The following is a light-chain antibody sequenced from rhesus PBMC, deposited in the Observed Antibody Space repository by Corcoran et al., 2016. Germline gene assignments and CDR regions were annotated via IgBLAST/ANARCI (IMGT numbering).Light chain of an antibody. CDR1: QGISGW. V-gene: IGKV1-22*01. CDR3: LQYNSSPFT. J-gene: IGKJ3*01. CDR2: ETS. Sequence: DIQMTQSPSSLSASVGDKVTITCRASQGISGWLAWYQQKSGEAPGLLISETSGLQNGVPSRFSGSGSGADFNLTISSLRPEDFATYYCLQYNSSPFTFGPGTKLDI.